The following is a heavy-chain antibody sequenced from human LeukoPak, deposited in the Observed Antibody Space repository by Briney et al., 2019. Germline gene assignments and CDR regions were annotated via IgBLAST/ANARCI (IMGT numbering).Heavy chain of an antibody. J-gene: IGHJ6*02. V-gene: IGHV3-21*01. Sequence: GGSLRLSCAASGFTFSSDIMNSVRQAPGKGLEWVSSISSSSSYIYYADSVKGRFTISRDNAKNSLYLQMNSLRAEDTAVYYCARFWELNYYYYYGMDVWGQGTTVTVSS. CDR3: ARFWELNYYYYYGMDV. D-gene: IGHD1-26*01. CDR1: GFTFSSDI. CDR2: ISSSSSYI.